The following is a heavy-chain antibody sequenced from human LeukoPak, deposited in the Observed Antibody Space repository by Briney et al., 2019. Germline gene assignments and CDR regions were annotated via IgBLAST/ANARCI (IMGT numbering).Heavy chain of an antibody. CDR2: ISSSSSYI. J-gene: IGHJ6*03. D-gene: IGHD1-26*01. CDR3: ARDPYSGRYGDYYYYYMDV. Sequence: GGSLRLSCVASGFTFSYYSINWVRQAPGKGLEWVSFISSSSSYIYYADSVKGRFTISRDNAKNSLYLQMNSLRAEDTAVYYCARDPYSGRYGDYYYYYMDVWGKGTTVTISS. V-gene: IGHV3-21*01. CDR1: GFTFSYYS.